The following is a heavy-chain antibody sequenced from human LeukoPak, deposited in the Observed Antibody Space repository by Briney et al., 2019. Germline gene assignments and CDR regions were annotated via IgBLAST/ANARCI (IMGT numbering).Heavy chain of an antibody. V-gene: IGHV3-23*01. D-gene: IGHD3-3*01. CDR1: GFTFSSYA. J-gene: IGHJ4*02. Sequence: PGGSLRLSCAASGFTFSSYAMSWVRQAPGKGLEWVSAISGSGGSTYYADSVKGRFTISRDNSKNTLHLQMNSLRAEDTAVYYCAKDGDFWSGYYLDYWGQGTLVTVSS. CDR2: ISGSGGST. CDR3: AKDGDFWSGYYLDY.